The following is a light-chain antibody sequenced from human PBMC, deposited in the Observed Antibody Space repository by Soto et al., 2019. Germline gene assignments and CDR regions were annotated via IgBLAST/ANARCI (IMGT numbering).Light chain of an antibody. CDR1: QSVSSDF. V-gene: IGKV3-20*01. CDR3: QQYGSSPLT. Sequence: EIVLTQSPGTLSLSPGERATLSCTTSQSVSSDFLAWYQQTPGQAPRLLIHGASSRATGIPDRFSGSGSGTDFTLPISRLEPEDFAVYYCQQYGSSPLTFGGGTKVEIK. CDR2: GAS. J-gene: IGKJ4*01.